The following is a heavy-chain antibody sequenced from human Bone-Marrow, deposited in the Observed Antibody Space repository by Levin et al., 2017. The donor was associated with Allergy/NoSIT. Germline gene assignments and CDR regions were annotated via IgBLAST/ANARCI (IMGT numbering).Heavy chain of an antibody. D-gene: IGHD4-23*01. J-gene: IGHJ4*02. CDR1: GYTFSTYW. V-gene: IGHV5-51*01. Sequence: GESLKISCKASGYTFSTYWIGWVRQMPGKGLEWMGVIHPGDSDTRYSPSFQGQVTISVDKSLSTAFLQWRNLKASDTAMYYCARHGGSGNDYWGQGTLVTVSS. CDR3: ARHGGSGNDY. CDR2: IHPGDSDT.